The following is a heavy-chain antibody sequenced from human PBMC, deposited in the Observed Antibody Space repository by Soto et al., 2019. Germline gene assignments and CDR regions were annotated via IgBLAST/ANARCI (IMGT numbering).Heavy chain of an antibody. J-gene: IGHJ3*02. CDR1: GYTLTELS. V-gene: IGHV1-24*01. D-gene: IGHD6-13*01. Sequence: VSVKLYCKVAGYTLTELSMHWVRQAPGKGLGWMGGFDPEDGETIYAQKFQGRVTMTEDTSTDTAYMELSSLRSEDTAVYYCATPYSSSWPHDAFDIWGQGTMVTISS. CDR2: FDPEDGET. CDR3: ATPYSSSWPHDAFDI.